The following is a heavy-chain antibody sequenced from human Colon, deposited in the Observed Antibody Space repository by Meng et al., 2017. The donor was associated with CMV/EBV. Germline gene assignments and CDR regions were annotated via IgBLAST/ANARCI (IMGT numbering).Heavy chain of an antibody. CDR1: GFTFSNYW. Sequence: GESLKISCAASGFTFSNYWMGWVRQAPGKGLEWVANIKEDGSDNYYMDSVKGRFSISRDHAKTSLYLQMNSLRAEDTAVDHCARSHRTPASSIPRELKLLNNWGQGTLVTVSS. CDR2: IKEDGSDN. J-gene: IGHJ4*02. V-gene: IGHV3-7*01. CDR3: ARSHRTPASSIPRELKLLNN. D-gene: IGHD1-7*01.